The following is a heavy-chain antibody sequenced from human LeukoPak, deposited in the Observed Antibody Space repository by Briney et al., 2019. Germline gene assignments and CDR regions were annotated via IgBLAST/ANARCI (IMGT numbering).Heavy chain of an antibody. V-gene: IGHV4-59*01. CDR1: GGSISSYF. D-gene: IGHD4-23*01. J-gene: IGHJ4*02. Sequence: TSETLSLTCTVSGGSISSYFWSWLRQPPGKGLEWIGFIYYSGSTNYNPSLKSRVTISVDTSKNQFSLRLSSVTAADTAVYYCARLDGNSDYFDYWGQGTLVTVSS. CDR2: IYYSGST. CDR3: ARLDGNSDYFDY.